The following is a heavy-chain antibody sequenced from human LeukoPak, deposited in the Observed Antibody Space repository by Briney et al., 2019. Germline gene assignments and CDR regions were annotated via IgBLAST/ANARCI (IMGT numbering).Heavy chain of an antibody. CDR3: ARDPLSANMGSNWCDP. J-gene: IGHJ5*02. CDR1: VGTFSTYA. V-gene: IGHV1-69*13. Sequence: SLTVSSTASVGTFSTYAISWVRQAPGHGLEWMGGIILIFGTANYAQKSQRRVTITADEATSTAYMELSSLRSEDTAVYYCARDPLSANMGSNWCDPWGQGTLVTVS. CDR2: IILIFGTA. D-gene: IGHD6-25*01.